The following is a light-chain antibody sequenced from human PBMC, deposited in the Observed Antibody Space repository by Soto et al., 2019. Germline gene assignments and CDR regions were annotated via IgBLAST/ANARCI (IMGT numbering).Light chain of an antibody. CDR2: GAS. J-gene: IGKJ1*01. V-gene: IGKV3-15*01. CDR1: ESVSRN. Sequence: ELVLTQSPGTLSLTPGERATLSCRASESVSRNLAWYQQKPGQAPRLLIYGASTRATGIPARFSGSGSGTEFTLTICGLQSEDFAVYYCQPYSLLRRFGQLGKV. CDR3: QPYSLLRR.